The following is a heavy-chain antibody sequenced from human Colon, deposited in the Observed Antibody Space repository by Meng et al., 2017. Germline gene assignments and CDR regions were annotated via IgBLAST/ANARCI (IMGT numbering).Heavy chain of an antibody. V-gene: IGHV3-23*01. Sequence: ESLKISCAASGFTFSSYAMSWVRQAPGKGLEWVSAISGSGGSTYYADSVKGRFTISRDNSKNTLYLQMNSLRAEDTAVYYCAKGASMITFGGVIAPIDYWGQGTLVTVSS. D-gene: IGHD3-16*02. CDR1: GFTFSSYA. J-gene: IGHJ4*02. CDR3: AKGASMITFGGVIAPIDY. CDR2: ISGSGGST.